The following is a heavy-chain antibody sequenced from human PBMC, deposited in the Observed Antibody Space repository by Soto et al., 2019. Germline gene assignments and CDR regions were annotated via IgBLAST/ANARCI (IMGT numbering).Heavy chain of an antibody. CDR1: GGSISSSSYY. D-gene: IGHD1-7*01. J-gene: IGHJ4*02. CDR3: ARRTTFYFDY. Sequence: QLQLQESGPGLVKPSETLSLTCTVSGGSISSSSYYWGWIRQPPGKGLEWIGSIYYSGSTYYNPSLKSRVTRSVDTSKNQFSLKLSSVTAADTAVYYCARRTTFYFDYWGQGTLVTVSS. V-gene: IGHV4-39*01. CDR2: IYYSGST.